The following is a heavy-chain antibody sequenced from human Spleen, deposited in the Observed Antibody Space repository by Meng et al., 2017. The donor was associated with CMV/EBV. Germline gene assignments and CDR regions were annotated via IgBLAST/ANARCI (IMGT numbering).Heavy chain of an antibody. D-gene: IGHD3-10*01. CDR2: ISYDGSNK. V-gene: IGHV3-30*04. CDR3: ARDRGGIGHYYGMDV. Sequence: GESLKISCAASGFTFSSYAMHWVRQAPGKGLEWVAVISYDGSNKYYADSVKGRFTISRDNSKNTLYLQMNSLRAEDTAAYYCARDRGGIGHYYGMDVWGQGTTVTVSS. J-gene: IGHJ6*02. CDR1: GFTFSSYA.